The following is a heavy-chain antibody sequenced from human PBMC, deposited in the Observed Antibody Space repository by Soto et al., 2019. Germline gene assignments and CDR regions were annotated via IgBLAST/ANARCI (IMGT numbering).Heavy chain of an antibody. Sequence: GGSLRLSCAASGFTFSSYAMSWVRQAPGKGLEWVSAISGSGGSTYYADSVKGRFTISRDNSKNTLYLQMNSLRAEDTAVDYCAKDGGYCSSTSCYDYYYGMDVWGQGTTVTVSS. CDR1: GFTFSSYA. CDR3: AKDGGYCSSTSCYDYYYGMDV. CDR2: ISGSGGST. V-gene: IGHV3-23*01. D-gene: IGHD2-2*01. J-gene: IGHJ6*02.